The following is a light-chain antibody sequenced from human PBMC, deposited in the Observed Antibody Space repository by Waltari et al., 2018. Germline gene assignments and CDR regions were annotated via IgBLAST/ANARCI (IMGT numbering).Light chain of an antibody. CDR1: QSVSTN. J-gene: IGKJ2*01. Sequence: ETVMKQSPSTLSLSPGDRTTLSCRASQSVSTNLAWYQKKPSQAPRLLIYGVSIRATGIPARFSGRGAGTEFTLTISSLQSEDFAVYYCQQYNNWPPYIFGQGSQLDI. CDR3: QQYNNWPPYI. V-gene: IGKV3-15*01. CDR2: GVS.